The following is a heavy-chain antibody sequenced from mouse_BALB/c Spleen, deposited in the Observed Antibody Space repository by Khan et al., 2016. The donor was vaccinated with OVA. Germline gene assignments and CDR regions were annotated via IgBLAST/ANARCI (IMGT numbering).Heavy chain of an antibody. CDR1: GYSITSEYT. Sequence: EVQLVESGPGLVKPSQSLSLTCTVTGYSITSEYTWNWIRQFPGNKLEWMGFISYSGNTRYNPSLKSRISITRDTSKNQFFLQLNSVTSEDTATYYCARKNYYTYDPFPYWGHGTLVTVSA. D-gene: IGHD2-12*01. CDR3: ARKNYYTYDPFPY. J-gene: IGHJ3*01. CDR2: ISYSGNT. V-gene: IGHV3-2*02.